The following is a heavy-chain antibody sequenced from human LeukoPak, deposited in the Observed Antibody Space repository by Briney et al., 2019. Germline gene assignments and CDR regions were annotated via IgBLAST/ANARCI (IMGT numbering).Heavy chain of an antibody. CDR3: TADEWA. Sequence: GGSLRLSCAASGFTFSSYAMNWVRQAPGKGLEWVGRIETKTDGGTTDYAAPVKGRFTISRDDSKNTLYLQMNSLEAEDTAVYYCTADEWAWGQGTLVTVSS. D-gene: IGHD1-26*01. CDR1: GFTFSSYA. CDR2: IETKTDGGTT. J-gene: IGHJ5*02. V-gene: IGHV3-15*04.